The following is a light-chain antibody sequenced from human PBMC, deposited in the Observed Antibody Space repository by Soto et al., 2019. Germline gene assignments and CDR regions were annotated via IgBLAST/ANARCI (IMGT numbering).Light chain of an antibody. Sequence: DIQMTQSPSTLSASVGDRVTITCRASQSISSWLAWYQQKPGKAPKFLIYKASRLESGVPSRFSGSGSGTDFTLTISSLQPDDFATYYCQHYNRYPLTFGGGTRVEIK. CDR2: KAS. V-gene: IGKV1-5*03. CDR1: QSISSW. J-gene: IGKJ4*01. CDR3: QHYNRYPLT.